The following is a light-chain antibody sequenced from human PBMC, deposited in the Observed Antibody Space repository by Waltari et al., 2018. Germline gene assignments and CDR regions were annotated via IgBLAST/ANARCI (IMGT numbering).Light chain of an antibody. CDR1: GSNLGAGFD. J-gene: IGLJ1*01. CDR3: QSYDSGLTGYV. CDR2: GDG. Sequence: HSALTQPPSVSGAPGQRVTIACSGSGSNLGAGFDGQWYQQLPRAAPKVFIHGDGSRPSGVPDRFSGSKSGYSASLAITGLQAEDEGDYYCQSYDSGLTGYVFGTGTKVTVL. V-gene: IGLV1-40*01.